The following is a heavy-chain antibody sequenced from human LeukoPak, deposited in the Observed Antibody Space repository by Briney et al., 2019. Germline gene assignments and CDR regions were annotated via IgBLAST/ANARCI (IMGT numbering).Heavy chain of an antibody. CDR2: ISSGSSYI. V-gene: IGHV3-21*01. Sequence: GGSLRLSCAASGFTFSSYSINWVRQAPGKGLEWVSSISSGSSYIYYADSVKGRFTISRDNAKNSLYLQMNSLRAEDTAVYYCARGGQNYYYDSSGYIDYWGQGTLVTVSS. CDR1: GFTFSSYS. D-gene: IGHD3-22*01. J-gene: IGHJ4*02. CDR3: ARGGQNYYYDSSGYIDY.